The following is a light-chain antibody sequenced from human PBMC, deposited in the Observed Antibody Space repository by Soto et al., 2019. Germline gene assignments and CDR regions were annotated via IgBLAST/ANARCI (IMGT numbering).Light chain of an antibody. J-gene: IGKJ1*01. V-gene: IGKV1-9*01. CDR2: AAS. Sequence: DIQLTQSPSFLSASVGDRVTITCRASQGISSYLAWYQQKPGKAPKLLIYAASTLQSGAPSRFSGSGSGTEFTHTIGSLQPEDFATYYCQQLNSYPRTFGQGTKVEIK. CDR3: QQLNSYPRT. CDR1: QGISSY.